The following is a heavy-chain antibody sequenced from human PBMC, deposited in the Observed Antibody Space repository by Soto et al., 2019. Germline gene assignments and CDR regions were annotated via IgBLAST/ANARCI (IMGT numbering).Heavy chain of an antibody. CDR1: GGSISSGGYC. V-gene: IGHV4-30-2*01. D-gene: IGHD2-8*02. J-gene: IGHJ4*02. CDR3: ARDKITGLFDY. CDR2: LYHSGST. Sequence: PSETLSLTCAVSGGSISSGGYCWRCIRQPPGKGLEWIGYLYHSGSTYYNPSLKSRVTISVDTSKNQFSLKLTSVTAADTAVYYCARDKITGLFDYWGQGTLVTVS.